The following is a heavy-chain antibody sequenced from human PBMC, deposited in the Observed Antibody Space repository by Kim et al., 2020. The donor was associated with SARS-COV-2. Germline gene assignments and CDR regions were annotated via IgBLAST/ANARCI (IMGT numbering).Heavy chain of an antibody. Sequence: SETLSLTRTVSGGSVSSGSFFWAWIRQPPGTGLEWIASFAYGGSTYYNPSLKSRLATSLDTSNNQFSLKLSSVTAADTAIYYCARHPPWAADKGGFDPWGQGSLVTVSS. J-gene: IGHJ5*02. CDR2: FAYGGST. CDR3: ARHPPWAADKGGFDP. D-gene: IGHD2-15*01. V-gene: IGHV4-39*01. CDR1: GGSVSSGSFF.